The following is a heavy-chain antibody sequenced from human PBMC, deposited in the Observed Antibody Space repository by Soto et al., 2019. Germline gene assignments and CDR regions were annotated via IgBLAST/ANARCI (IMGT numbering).Heavy chain of an antibody. J-gene: IGHJ6*02. Sequence: HPGGSLRLSCAASGFTFDDYTMHWVRQAPGKGLEWVSLISWDGGSTYYADSVKGRFTISRDNSKNSLYLQMNSLRTEDTALYYCAKGIGGYYYPDDDYYYGMDVWGQGTTVTVSS. D-gene: IGHD3-22*01. V-gene: IGHV3-43*01. CDR2: ISWDGGST. CDR1: GFTFDDYT. CDR3: AKGIGGYYYPDDDYYYGMDV.